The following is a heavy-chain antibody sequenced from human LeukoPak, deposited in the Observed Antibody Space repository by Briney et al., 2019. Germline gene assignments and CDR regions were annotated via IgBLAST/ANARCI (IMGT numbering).Heavy chain of an antibody. Sequence: GGSLRLSCAASGFTVSSNYMHWVRQAPGKGLEWVAVISYDGSNKYYADSVKGRFTISRDNSKNTLYLQMNSLRAEDTAVYYCASSPNYGDYVDWGQGTLVTVSS. V-gene: IGHV3-30-3*01. CDR1: GFTVSSNY. J-gene: IGHJ4*02. CDR3: ASSPNYGDYVD. D-gene: IGHD4-17*01. CDR2: ISYDGSNK.